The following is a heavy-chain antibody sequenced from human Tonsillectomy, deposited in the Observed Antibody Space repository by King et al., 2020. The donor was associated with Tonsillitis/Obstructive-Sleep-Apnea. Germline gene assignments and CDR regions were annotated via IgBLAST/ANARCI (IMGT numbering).Heavy chain of an antibody. CDR1: GYTITGYS. D-gene: IGHD4-17*01. V-gene: IGHV1-18*01. J-gene: IGHJ4*02. CDR2: ISAYNGNT. Sequence: QLVQSGAEVKKPGASVKVSCKASGYTITGYSITWVRQAPGQGLEWMGWISAYNGNTDYAQKLQGRVTMTTDTSTSTAYMELRSLTSDDTAVYFCARGTYGDCDYWGQGTLVTVSS. CDR3: ARGTYGDCDY.